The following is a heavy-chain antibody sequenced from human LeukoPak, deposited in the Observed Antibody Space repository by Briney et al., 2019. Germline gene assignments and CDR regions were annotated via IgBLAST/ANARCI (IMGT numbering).Heavy chain of an antibody. CDR2: ISSSGSTI. Sequence: GRSLRLSCAASGFTFSSYEMNWVRQAPGKGLEWVSYISSSGSTIYYADSVKGRFTISRDNAKNSLYLQMNSLRAEDTAVYYCATSYSGRLTGIGAFDIWGQGTMVTVSS. D-gene: IGHD1-26*01. J-gene: IGHJ3*02. CDR3: ATSYSGRLTGIGAFDI. V-gene: IGHV3-48*03. CDR1: GFTFSSYE.